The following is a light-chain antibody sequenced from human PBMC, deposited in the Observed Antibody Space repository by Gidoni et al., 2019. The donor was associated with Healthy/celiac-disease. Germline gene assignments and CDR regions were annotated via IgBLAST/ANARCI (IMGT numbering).Light chain of an antibody. CDR1: SSNIGSNT. J-gene: IGLJ3*02. V-gene: IGLV1-44*01. CDR2: SNN. CDR3: AAWDDSLNGWV. Sequence: QSVLTPPPSPSGTPGQRVTIPCSGSSSNIGSNTVNWYQQLPGTAPKLLIYSNNQRHSGVPDRFSGSKSGTSASLAISGLQSEDEADYYCAAWDDSLNGWVFGGGTKLTVL.